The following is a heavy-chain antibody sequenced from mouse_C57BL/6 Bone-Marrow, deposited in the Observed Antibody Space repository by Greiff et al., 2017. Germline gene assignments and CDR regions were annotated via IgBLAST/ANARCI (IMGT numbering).Heavy chain of an antibody. CDR1: GYTFTSYG. D-gene: IGHD1-1*01. CDR3: ARYTVVAFDY. J-gene: IGHJ2*01. CDR2: IYPRSGNT. V-gene: IGHV1-81*01. Sequence: VKLMESGAELARPGASVKLSCKASGYTFTSYGISWVKQRTGQGLEWIGEIYPRSGNTYYNEKFKGKATLTADKSSSTAYMELRSLTSEDSAVYFCARYTVVAFDYWGQGTTLTVSS.